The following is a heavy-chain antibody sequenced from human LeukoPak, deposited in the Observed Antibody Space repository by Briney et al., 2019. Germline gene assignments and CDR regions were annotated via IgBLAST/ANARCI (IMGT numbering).Heavy chain of an antibody. CDR3: AKEPVGATHILQYYFDY. CDR2: ISGSGGST. CDR1: GFTFSSYA. V-gene: IGHV3-23*01. J-gene: IGHJ4*02. D-gene: IGHD1-26*01. Sequence: GGSLRLSCAASGFTFSSYAMSWVRQAPGKGLEWVSAISGSGGSTYYADSVKGRFTISRDNSKNTLYLQMNSLRAEDTAVYYCAKEPVGATHILQYYFDYWGQGTLVTVSS.